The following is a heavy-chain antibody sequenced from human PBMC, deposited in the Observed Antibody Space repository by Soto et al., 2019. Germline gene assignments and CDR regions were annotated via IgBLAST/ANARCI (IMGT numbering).Heavy chain of an antibody. CDR1: GFTFSSYW. J-gene: IGHJ4*02. D-gene: IGHD2-2*01. Sequence: GGSLRLSCAASGFTFSSYWMSWVRQAPGKGLEWVANIKQDGSEKYYVDSVKGRFTISRDNAKNSLYLQMNSLRAEDTAVYYCAREEIVVVPAARDFDYWGQGTLVTVSS. CDR2: IKQDGSEK. V-gene: IGHV3-7*01. CDR3: AREEIVVVPAARDFDY.